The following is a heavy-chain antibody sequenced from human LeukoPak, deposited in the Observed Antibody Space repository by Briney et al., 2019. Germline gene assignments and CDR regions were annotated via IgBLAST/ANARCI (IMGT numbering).Heavy chain of an antibody. CDR2: IRSKAYGATT. CDR1: GFTFGDYA. CDR3: TRGLTGGAYFDY. Sequence: GGSLRLSCTASGFTFGDYAMSWVRQAPGKGLEWVGLIRSKAYGATTDYAASVRGRFTISRDDSKSIADLQMNSLKTEDTGVYYCTRGLTGGAYFDYWGQGTLVTVSS. J-gene: IGHJ4*02. D-gene: IGHD7-27*01. V-gene: IGHV3-49*04.